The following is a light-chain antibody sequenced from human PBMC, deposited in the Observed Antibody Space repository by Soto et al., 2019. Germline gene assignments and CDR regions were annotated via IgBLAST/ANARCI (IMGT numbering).Light chain of an antibody. J-gene: IGLJ1*01. CDR2: RNN. Sequence: QSALTQPPSTSRTPGQRVTISCSGSSSDIGSNAVYWYQQLPGTAPKLLIYRNNQRPSGVPDRFSGTKSGTSASLAISGLRSEDEADYYCAAWNDGLSGXVFGTGNKVTVL. CDR1: SSDIGSNA. V-gene: IGLV1-47*01. CDR3: AAWNDGLSGXV.